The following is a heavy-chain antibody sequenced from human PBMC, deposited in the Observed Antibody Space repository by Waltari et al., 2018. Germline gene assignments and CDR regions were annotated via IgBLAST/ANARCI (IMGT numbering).Heavy chain of an antibody. D-gene: IGHD6-13*01. CDR2: IYYSGST. CDR1: GGSISSYY. V-gene: IGHV4-59*01. Sequence: QVQLQESGPGLVKPSETLSLTCTVPGGSISSYYWSWIRQPPGKGLEWIGYIYYSGSTNYNPSLKSRVTISVDTSKNQFSLKLSSVTAADTAVYYCARVRSSFWEALDIWGQGTMVTVSS. J-gene: IGHJ3*02. CDR3: ARVRSSFWEALDI.